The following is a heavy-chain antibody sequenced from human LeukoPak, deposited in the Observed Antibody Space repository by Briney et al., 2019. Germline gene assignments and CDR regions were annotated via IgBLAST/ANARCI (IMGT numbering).Heavy chain of an antibody. CDR2: ISYDGSNK. CDR1: GFTFSSYA. D-gene: IGHD6-13*01. J-gene: IGHJ4*02. V-gene: IGHV3-30*14. Sequence: PGGSLRLSCAASGFTFSSYAMHWVRQAPGKGLEWVAVISYDGSNKYYADSVKGRFTISRDISKNTLYLQMGSLRAEDMGVYYCARATGSPAGAPHFDYWGQGTLVTVSS. CDR3: ARATGSPAGAPHFDY.